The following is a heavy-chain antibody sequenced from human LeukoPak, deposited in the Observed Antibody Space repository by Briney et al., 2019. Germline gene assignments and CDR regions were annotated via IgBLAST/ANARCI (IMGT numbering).Heavy chain of an antibody. J-gene: IGHJ4*02. CDR1: GFTVSSNY. D-gene: IGHD2-15*01. CDR3: AGGGGWSRSSEYFDY. V-gene: IGHV3-66*01. CDR2: IYSGGST. Sequence: GGSLRLSCAASGFTVSSNYMSWVRQAPGKGLEWVSVIYSGGSTYYADSVKGRFTISRDNSKNTLYLQMNSLRAEDTAVYYCAGGGGWSRSSEYFDYWGQGTLVTVSS.